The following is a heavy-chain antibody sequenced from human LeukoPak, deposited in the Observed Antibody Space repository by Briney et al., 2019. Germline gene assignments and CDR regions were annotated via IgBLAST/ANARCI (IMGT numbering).Heavy chain of an antibody. Sequence: GGSLRLSCAASGFTYSSYGMHWVRQAPGKGLEWVAFIRYDGSNKYYADSVKGRFTISRDNSKNTLYLQMNSLRAEDTAVYYCARSDDVEMATTTFDYWGQGTLVTVSS. V-gene: IGHV3-30*02. D-gene: IGHD5-24*01. CDR2: IRYDGSNK. J-gene: IGHJ4*02. CDR1: GFTYSSYG. CDR3: ARSDDVEMATTTFDY.